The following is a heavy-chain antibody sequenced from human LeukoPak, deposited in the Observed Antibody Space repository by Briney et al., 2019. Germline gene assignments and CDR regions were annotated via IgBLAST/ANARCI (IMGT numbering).Heavy chain of an antibody. J-gene: IGHJ4*02. CDR1: GFTFSGYA. Sequence: GGSLRLSCAASGFTFSGYAMHWVRQAPGKGLEWVAVIAYDGSNKYYADSVKGRFTISRDNSKNTLYLQMNSLRAEDTAVYYCARDIYSGLLAGYFDYWGQGTLVTVSS. D-gene: IGHD5-12*01. V-gene: IGHV3-30-3*01. CDR3: ARDIYSGLLAGYFDY. CDR2: IAYDGSNK.